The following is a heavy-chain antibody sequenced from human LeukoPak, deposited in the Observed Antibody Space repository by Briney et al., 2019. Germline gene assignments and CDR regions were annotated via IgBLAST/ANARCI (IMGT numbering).Heavy chain of an antibody. CDR2: IYYSGST. Sequence: PSETLSLTCAVSGYSISSGYYWGWIRQPPGKGLEWIGSIYYSGSTYYNPSLKSRVTISVDTSKNQFSLKLSSVTAADTAVYYCASSIAAAGLFRPYYFDYWGQGTLVTVSS. D-gene: IGHD6-13*01. V-gene: IGHV4-38-2*01. CDR1: GYSISSGYY. J-gene: IGHJ4*02. CDR3: ASSIAAAGLFRPYYFDY.